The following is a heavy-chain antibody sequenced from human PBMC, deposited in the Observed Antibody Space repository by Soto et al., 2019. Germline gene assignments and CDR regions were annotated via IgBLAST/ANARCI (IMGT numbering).Heavy chain of an antibody. CDR2: IWYDGSNK. J-gene: IGHJ4*02. CDR3: ASDWGLGSSLSVIDY. CDR1: GFTFSSYG. V-gene: IGHV3-33*01. Sequence: QVQLVESGGGVVQPGRSLRLSCAASGFTFSSYGMHWVRQAPGKGLEWVAVIWYDGSNKYYADSVKGRFTISRDNSKNTLYLQMNILRAEDTAVYYCASDWGLGSSLSVIDYWGQGTLVTVSS. D-gene: IGHD2-21*01.